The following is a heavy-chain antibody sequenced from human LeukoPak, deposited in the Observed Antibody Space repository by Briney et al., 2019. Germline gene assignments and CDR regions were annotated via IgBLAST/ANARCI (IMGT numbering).Heavy chain of an antibody. D-gene: IGHD3-10*01. J-gene: IGHJ5*02. Sequence: GGSLRLSCAASAFTFSGYEVNWVRQAPGKGLEWVSYISISGSTIYYADSVKGRFTISRDNAKNSLYLQMNSLRAEDTAVYYCARAFGELSWFDPWGQGTLVTVSS. CDR1: AFTFSGYE. CDR2: ISISGSTI. V-gene: IGHV3-48*03. CDR3: ARAFGELSWFDP.